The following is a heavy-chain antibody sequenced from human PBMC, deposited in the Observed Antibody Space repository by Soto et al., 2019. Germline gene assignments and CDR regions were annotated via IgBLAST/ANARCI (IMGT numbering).Heavy chain of an antibody. CDR2: VHSTGGT. J-gene: IGHJ6*04. V-gene: IGHV4-39*01. CDR3: AKREDSTRFGGLDI. D-gene: IGHD3-3*01. CDR1: GGSITSGGYF. Sequence: SETLSVTCTVSGGSITSGGYFWDWIRQPPGKGLEWIGTVHSTGGTYYSPSLRSRVTISVDTSKNLFSLKMTSASATDTAVYFCAKREDSTRFGGLDIWGKGTAVP.